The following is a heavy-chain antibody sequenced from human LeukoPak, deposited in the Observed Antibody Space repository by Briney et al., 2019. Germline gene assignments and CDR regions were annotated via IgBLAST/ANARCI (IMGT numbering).Heavy chain of an antibody. D-gene: IGHD1-20*01. CDR1: GGTFSSYA. CDR3: ARAPVSITGSGDFDY. CDR2: IIPIFGTA. Sequence: SVKVSCKASGGTFSSYAISWLRQAPGQGLEWMGGIIPIFGTANYAQKFQGRVTITTDESTSTAYMELSSLRSEDMAVYYCARAPVSITGSGDFDYWGQGTLVTVSS. V-gene: IGHV1-69*05. J-gene: IGHJ4*02.